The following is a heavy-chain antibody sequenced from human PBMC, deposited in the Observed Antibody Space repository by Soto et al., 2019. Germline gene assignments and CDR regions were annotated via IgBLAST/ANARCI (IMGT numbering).Heavy chain of an antibody. D-gene: IGHD2-2*01. Sequence: EVQLLESGGGLVQPGGSLRLSCAASGFTFSSYAMSWVRQAPGKGLEWVSAISGSGGSTYYADSVKGRFTISRDNSKNTLYLQMNSLRAEDTAVYYCAKTVVVPAAMSVPFDPWGQGTLVTVSS. CDR1: GFTFSSYA. CDR2: ISGSGGST. V-gene: IGHV3-23*01. J-gene: IGHJ5*02. CDR3: AKTVVVPAAMSVPFDP.